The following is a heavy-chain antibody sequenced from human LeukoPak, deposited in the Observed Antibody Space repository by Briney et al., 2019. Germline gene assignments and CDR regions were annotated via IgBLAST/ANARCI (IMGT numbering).Heavy chain of an antibody. Sequence: SETLSLTCAVSGGCISRGGYSWSWIRQPPGKGLEWIGYIYYSGSPYYNPSLKSRVTISVDTSKNQFALKLSSVTAADTAVYYCARETHYYGSGSVAFDILGQGTIVTVSS. CDR1: GGCISRGGYS. J-gene: IGHJ3*02. D-gene: IGHD3-10*01. CDR2: IYYSGSP. CDR3: ARETHYYGSGSVAFDI. V-gene: IGHV4-30-4*07.